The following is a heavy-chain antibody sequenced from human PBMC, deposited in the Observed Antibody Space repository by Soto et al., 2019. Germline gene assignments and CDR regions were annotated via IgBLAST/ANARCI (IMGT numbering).Heavy chain of an antibody. CDR2: IYAGDSDT. Sequence: VESLKISCKGSGYIFTNHCINWVRQMPGKGLEWMGIIYAGDSDTRYSSSFQGQVTMSVDKSISTAYLQWSSLEASDTAMYYFARDPCRGGSSSRSQNGGKGTLVTVS. V-gene: IGHV5-51*01. J-gene: IGHJ1*01. CDR3: ARDPCRGGSSSRSQN. CDR1: GYIFTNHC. D-gene: IGHD2-15*01.